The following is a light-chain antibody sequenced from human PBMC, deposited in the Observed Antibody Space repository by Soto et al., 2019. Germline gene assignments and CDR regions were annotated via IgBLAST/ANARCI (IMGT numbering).Light chain of an antibody. Sequence: DIQVTQSPSSLSASIGDRVTITCRASQRISSYLNWYQQKPGKAPNLLIYAASSLQSGVPSRLSGSRSGTGFTLTISSLQCEDFATYYCQQNYTTQCTFGQGTKVDIK. CDR1: QRISSY. V-gene: IGKV1-39*01. J-gene: IGKJ1*01. CDR2: AAS. CDR3: QQNYTTQCT.